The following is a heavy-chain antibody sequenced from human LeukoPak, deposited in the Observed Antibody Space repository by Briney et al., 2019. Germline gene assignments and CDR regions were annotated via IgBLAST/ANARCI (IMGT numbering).Heavy chain of an antibody. D-gene: IGHD2-15*01. CDR2: IGIGGDT. CDR1: GFTFSSYD. V-gene: IGHV3-13*01. Sequence: GGSLRLSCAASGFTFSSYDMHWVRQSTGKGLEWVSGIGIGGDTYHVDSVKGQFTISRENAKNSLYLQMNSLRAGDTAVYYCVRASRVRAADFDYWGQGTLVAVS. CDR3: VRASRVRAADFDY. J-gene: IGHJ4*02.